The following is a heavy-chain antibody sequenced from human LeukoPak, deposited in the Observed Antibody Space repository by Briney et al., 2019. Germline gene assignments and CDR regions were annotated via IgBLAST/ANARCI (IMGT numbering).Heavy chain of an antibody. J-gene: IGHJ4*02. CDR1: GFTLSSYW. V-gene: IGHV3-74*01. CDR3: ARAEAYSGYDCDFDY. CDR2: INSDGSST. Sequence: GGSLRLSCAASGFTLSSYWMHWVRQAPGKGLVWVSRINSDGSSTSYAGSVKGRFTISRDNAKNTLYLQMNSLRAEDTAVYYCARAEAYSGYDCDFDYWGQGTLVTVSS. D-gene: IGHD5-12*01.